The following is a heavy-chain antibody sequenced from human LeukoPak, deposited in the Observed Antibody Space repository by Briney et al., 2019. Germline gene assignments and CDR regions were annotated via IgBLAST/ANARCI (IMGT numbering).Heavy chain of an antibody. Sequence: PGGSLRLSCAASGFTFSSYWMSWVRQAPGKGLEWVANIKQDGSEKYYVDSVKGRFTIPRDNTKNSLYLQMNSLRAEDTAVYYCARFWYGSGSYRVFDYWGQGTLVTVSS. V-gene: IGHV3-7*05. CDR3: ARFWYGSGSYRVFDY. D-gene: IGHD3-10*01. CDR1: GFTFSSYW. J-gene: IGHJ4*02. CDR2: IKQDGSEK.